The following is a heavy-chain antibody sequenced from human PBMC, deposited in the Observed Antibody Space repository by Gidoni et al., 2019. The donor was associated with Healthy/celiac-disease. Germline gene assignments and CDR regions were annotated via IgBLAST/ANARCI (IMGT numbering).Heavy chain of an antibody. CDR3: ARVLRYYGSGSSGMDV. V-gene: IGHV3-30*04. J-gene: IGHJ6*02. CDR1: GFTFRSYA. D-gene: IGHD3-10*01. CDR2: ISYDGSNK. Sequence: QVQLVESGGGVVQPGRSLRLSCAASGFTFRSYAMHWVRQAPGKGLEWVAVISYDGSNKYYADSVKGRFTISRDNSKNTLYLQMNSLRAEDTAVYYCARVLRYYGSGSSGMDVWGQGTTVTVSS.